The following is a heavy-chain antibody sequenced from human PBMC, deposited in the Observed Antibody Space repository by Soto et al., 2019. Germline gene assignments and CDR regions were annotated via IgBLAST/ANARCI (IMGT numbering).Heavy chain of an antibody. CDR1: GFTFSGCA. CDR2: ISFSGDIT. J-gene: IGHJ6*01. CDR3: AKGGFWVRYGMDA. Sequence: EVQLLESGGGLVQPGGSLRLSCAASGFTFSGCAMSWVRQAPGKGLEWVSSISFSGDITYYADSVKGRFTISRDNSKKTLYMEMTSLRVEDTAVYHCAKGGFWVRYGMDAWGQGTRVTVSS. V-gene: IGHV3-23*01. D-gene: IGHD3-16*01.